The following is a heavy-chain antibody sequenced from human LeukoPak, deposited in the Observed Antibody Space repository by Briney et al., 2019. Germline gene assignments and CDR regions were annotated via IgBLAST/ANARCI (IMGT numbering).Heavy chain of an antibody. D-gene: IGHD4-17*01. CDR3: ARDPNGDYIGAFDM. V-gene: IGHV3-23*01. CDR1: GFTFSSYA. Sequence: GGSLRLSCAASGFTFSSYAMSWVRQAPGKGLEWVSAIRGGGGSAFYADSVKGRFTISRDNSKYTLFLQMNSLRAEDTAVCYCARDPNGDYIGAFDMWGQGTMVTVSS. CDR2: IRGGGGSA. J-gene: IGHJ3*02.